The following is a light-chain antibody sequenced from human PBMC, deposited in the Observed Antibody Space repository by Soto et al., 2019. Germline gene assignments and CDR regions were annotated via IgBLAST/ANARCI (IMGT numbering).Light chain of an antibody. CDR2: GAS. V-gene: IGKV3-15*01. Sequence: EIVMTQSPATLSVSPGERATLSCRASQSVSSNLAWYQQKPGQAPRLLIYGASTRATGIPARFSGSGSGTECTLTISSLQSEDFAVYYGQQYNNWPPITLGQGTRLEIK. CDR1: QSVSSN. CDR3: QQYNNWPPIT. J-gene: IGKJ5*01.